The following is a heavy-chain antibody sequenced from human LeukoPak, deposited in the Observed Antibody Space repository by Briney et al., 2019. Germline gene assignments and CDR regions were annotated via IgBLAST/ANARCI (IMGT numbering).Heavy chain of an antibody. V-gene: IGHV3-7*01. Sequence: PGRSLRLSCAASGFTFSSYGMHWVRQAPGKGLEWVANIKQDGSEKYYVDSVKGRFTISRDNAKNSLYLQMNSLRAEDTAVYYCARDRYYDSSGYYYVWGQGTLVTVSS. CDR1: GFTFSSYG. CDR2: IKQDGSEK. CDR3: ARDRYYDSSGYYYV. D-gene: IGHD3-22*01. J-gene: IGHJ4*02.